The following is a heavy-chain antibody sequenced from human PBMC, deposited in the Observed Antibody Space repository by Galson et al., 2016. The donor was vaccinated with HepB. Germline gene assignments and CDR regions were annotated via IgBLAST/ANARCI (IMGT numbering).Heavy chain of an antibody. V-gene: IGHV3-33*01. CDR2: IWYDGSTK. CDR1: GFTFSSYG. J-gene: IGHJ4*02. CDR3: AREASTIAAASFDY. Sequence: LSCAASGFTFSSYGMHWVRQAPGTGLEGVALIWYDGSTKYYADSVKGRFTISRDNSKNTLYLQMNSLRPEDTAVYYCAREASTIAAASFDYWGQGTLVTVSS. D-gene: IGHD6-13*01.